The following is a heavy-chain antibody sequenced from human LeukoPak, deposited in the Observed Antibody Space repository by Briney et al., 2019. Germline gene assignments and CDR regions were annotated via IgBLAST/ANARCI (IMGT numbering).Heavy chain of an antibody. Sequence: TGVSLRLSCAASGFTFSSYWMHWVRQAPGKGLVWVSRINSDGSSTSYADSVKGRFTISRDNAKNTLYLQMNSLRAEDTAVYYCARSGGVLRYFDWLFPPGYWGQGTLVTVSS. CDR2: INSDGSST. CDR3: ARSGGVLRYFDWLFPPGY. J-gene: IGHJ4*02. CDR1: GFTFSSYW. V-gene: IGHV3-74*01. D-gene: IGHD3-9*01.